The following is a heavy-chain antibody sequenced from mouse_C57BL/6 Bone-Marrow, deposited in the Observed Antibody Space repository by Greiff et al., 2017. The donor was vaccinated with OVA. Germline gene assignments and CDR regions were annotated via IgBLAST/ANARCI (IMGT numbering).Heavy chain of an antibody. J-gene: IGHJ3*01. CDR2: IYPGSGST. D-gene: IGHD2-4*01. Sequence: QVQLQQPGAELVKPGASVKLSCKASGYTFTSYWITWVKQRPGQGLEWIGDIYPGSGSTNYNEKFKSKATLTVDTSSITAYMQLSSLSSEDSAVCYCAYDYDDVFAYWGQGTLVTVSA. V-gene: IGHV1-55*01. CDR1: GYTFTSYW. CDR3: AYDYDDVFAY.